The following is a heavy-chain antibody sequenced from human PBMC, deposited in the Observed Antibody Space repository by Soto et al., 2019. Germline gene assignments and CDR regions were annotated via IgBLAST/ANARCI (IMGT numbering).Heavy chain of an antibody. CDR2: IYYSGST. J-gene: IGHJ4*02. D-gene: IGHD6-13*01. Sequence: PSETLSLTCTVSGGSVSSGSYCWSWSRQPPGKGLEWIGYIYYSGSTNYNPSLKSRVTISVDTSKNQFSLKLSSVTAADTAVYYCASQVGSRYSSSWYNPQLYYFDYWGQGTLVTVSS. CDR3: ASQVGSRYSSSWYNPQLYYFDY. CDR1: GGSVSSGSYC. V-gene: IGHV4-61*01.